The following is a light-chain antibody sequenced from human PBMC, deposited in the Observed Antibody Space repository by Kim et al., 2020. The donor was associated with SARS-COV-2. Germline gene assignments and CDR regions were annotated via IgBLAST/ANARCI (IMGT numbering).Light chain of an antibody. Sequence: ASVGDRVTITCRASQSISSWLAWYQQKPGKAPNLLIYKASNLESGVPSRFSGSGSETEFTLTISSLQPDDFATYYCQQYNSYPWTFGQGTKVDIK. CDR3: QQYNSYPWT. CDR2: KAS. V-gene: IGKV1-5*03. J-gene: IGKJ1*01. CDR1: QSISSW.